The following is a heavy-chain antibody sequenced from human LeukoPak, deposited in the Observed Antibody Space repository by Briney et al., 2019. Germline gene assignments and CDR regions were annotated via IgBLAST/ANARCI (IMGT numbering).Heavy chain of an antibody. CDR3: ARSGIRFGDNYYYYYGMDV. CDR1: GGSFSGYY. Sequence: TLSLTCAVYGGSFSGYYWSWIRQPPGKGLEWIGEINHSGSTNYNPSLKSRVTISVDTSKNQFSLKLSSVTAAGTAVYYCARSGIRFGDNYYYYYGMDVWGQGTTVTVSS. V-gene: IGHV4-34*01. D-gene: IGHD3-10*01. J-gene: IGHJ6*02. CDR2: INHSGST.